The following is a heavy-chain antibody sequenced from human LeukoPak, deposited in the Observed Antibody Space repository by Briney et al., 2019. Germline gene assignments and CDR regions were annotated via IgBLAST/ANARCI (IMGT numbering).Heavy chain of an antibody. V-gene: IGHV3-7*01. CDR3: SGRDSSRSPRAY. CDR2: IKPDGNEK. CDR1: GLTFTDFW. D-gene: IGHD2-2*01. J-gene: IGHJ4*02. Sequence: GGSLRLSCAASGLTFTDFWMNWVRLAPGRGLEWLANIKPDGNEKYYVDSLKGRFAISRDNAKNEVYLEMNSLRAEDTGVYYCSGRDSSRSPRAYWGQGTLVSVSS.